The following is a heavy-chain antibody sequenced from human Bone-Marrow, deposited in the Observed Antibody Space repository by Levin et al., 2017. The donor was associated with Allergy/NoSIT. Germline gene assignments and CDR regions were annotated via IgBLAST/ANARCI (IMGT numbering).Heavy chain of an antibody. CDR2: IYHSGST. V-gene: IGHV4-38-2*01. CDR1: GYSISSGYY. D-gene: IGHD3-16*01. Sequence: PSETLSLTCAVSGYSISSGYYWGWIRQPPGKGLEWIGSIYHSGSTYYNPSLKSRVTISVDTSKNQFSLKLSSVTAADTAVYYCARVRYGGRRNWFDPWGQGTLVTVSS. CDR3: ARVRYGGRRNWFDP. J-gene: IGHJ5*02.